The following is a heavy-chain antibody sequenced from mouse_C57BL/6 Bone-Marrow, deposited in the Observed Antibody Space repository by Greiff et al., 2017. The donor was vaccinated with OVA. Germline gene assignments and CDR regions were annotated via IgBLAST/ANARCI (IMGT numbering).Heavy chain of an antibody. CDR1: GFNIKDDY. CDR2: IDPENGDT. D-gene: IGHD2-2*01. CDR3: TSIYCGYDGFAY. Sequence: VQLQQSGAELVRPGASVKLSCTASGFNIKDDYMHWVKQRPEQGLEWIGWIDPENGDTEYASKFQGKATITADTSSNTAYLQLSSLTSEYTAVYYCTSIYCGYDGFAYWGQGTLVTVSA. J-gene: IGHJ3*01. V-gene: IGHV14-4*01.